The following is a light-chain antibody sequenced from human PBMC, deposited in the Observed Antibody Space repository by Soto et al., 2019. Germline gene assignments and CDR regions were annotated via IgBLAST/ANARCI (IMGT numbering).Light chain of an antibody. J-gene: IGLJ2*01. CDR3: SSYTSSSTLV. CDR1: SSDVGGYNY. Sequence: QSALTQPASVSGSPGQSITISCTGTSSDVGGYNYVSWYQQHPGKAPKLMIXDVSNRPSGVSNRFSGSKSGNTXSLTISGXXXXXXXXYYCSSYTSSSTLVFGGGTKLTVL. V-gene: IGLV2-14*01. CDR2: DVS.